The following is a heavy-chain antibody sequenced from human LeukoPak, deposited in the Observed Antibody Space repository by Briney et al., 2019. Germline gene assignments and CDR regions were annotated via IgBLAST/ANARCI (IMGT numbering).Heavy chain of an antibody. V-gene: IGHV4-31*03. Sequence: SETLSLTCPVSGGFLSSGGYYWSWIRHHPGKGLEWIGHIYYSGSTYYNPSLKSRVTISVDTSKNQFSLKLSSVTAADTAVYYCARGNCSSTSCYLLDYWGQGTLVTVSS. D-gene: IGHD2-2*01. CDR2: IYYSGST. CDR3: ARGNCSSTSCYLLDY. CDR1: GGFLSSGGYY. J-gene: IGHJ4*02.